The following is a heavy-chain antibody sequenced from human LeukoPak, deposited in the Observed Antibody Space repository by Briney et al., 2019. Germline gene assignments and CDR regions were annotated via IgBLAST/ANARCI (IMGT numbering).Heavy chain of an antibody. J-gene: IGHJ4*02. CDR2: INPNTGVT. CDR3: ARTWIQLSTPDFDL. V-gene: IGHV1-2*06. Sequence: HWASVKVSCKASGYTFSGHYLHWVRQAPGQGLEWMGRINPNTGVTQYTENFQGRVTMTGDTSISTAYMELNGLRSDDTAIYYCARTWIQLSTPDFDLWGQGTLVTVSS. CDR1: GYTFSGHY. D-gene: IGHD5-18*01.